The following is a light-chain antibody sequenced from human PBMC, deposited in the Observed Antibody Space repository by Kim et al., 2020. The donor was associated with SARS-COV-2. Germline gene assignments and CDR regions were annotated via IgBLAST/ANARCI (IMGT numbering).Light chain of an antibody. Sequence: SSELTQDPAVSVALGQTVRITCQGDSLRSYYATWYQQKPRQAPVLVIYGRNSRPSGVPDRFSGSTSGNTASLTISGAQAEDEADFYCQSRDSGGNVVFGGGTNLTVL. CDR3: QSRDSGGNVV. J-gene: IGLJ2*01. V-gene: IGLV3-19*01. CDR2: GRN. CDR1: SLRSYY.